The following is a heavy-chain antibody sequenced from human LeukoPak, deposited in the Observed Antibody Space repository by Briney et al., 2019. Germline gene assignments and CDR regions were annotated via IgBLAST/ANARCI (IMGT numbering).Heavy chain of an antibody. D-gene: IGHD2/OR15-2a*01. J-gene: IGHJ3*02. CDR3: ASVNDAFDI. CDR2: ISSSGSTI. CDR1: GFTFSSYE. V-gene: IGHV3-48*03. Sequence: PGGSLRLSCGASGFTFSSYEMNWVRQAPGKGLEWVSYISSSGSTIYYADSVKGRFTISRDNAKNSLYLQMNSLRAEDTAVYYCASVNDAFDIWGQGTMVTVSS.